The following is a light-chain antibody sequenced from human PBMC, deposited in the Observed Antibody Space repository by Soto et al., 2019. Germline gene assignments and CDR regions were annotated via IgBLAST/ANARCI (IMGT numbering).Light chain of an antibody. CDR2: GTS. V-gene: IGKV3-15*01. J-gene: IGKJ4*01. CDR3: QQYNDWPLT. CDR1: RSISSN. Sequence: EIVMTQSPATLSVSPGERATLSCRASRSISSNLAWYQQKPGQAPRLLIYGTSTRATGIPVRFSGSGSGTEFTVTISSLQSEDSAVYYCQQYNDWPLTFGGGTKVEIK.